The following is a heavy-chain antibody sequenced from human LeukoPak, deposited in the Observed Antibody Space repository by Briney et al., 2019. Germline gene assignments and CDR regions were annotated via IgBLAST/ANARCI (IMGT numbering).Heavy chain of an antibody. J-gene: IGHJ4*02. CDR2: INPDNGGT. Sequence: ASVKVSCKASGYTFTGYYMHWVRQAPGQGLEWMGWINPDNGGTNYAQKFQGRVTMTRDMSISTAYMELSRLRSDDTAVYYCAREKSGTTQGDFDYWGQGTLVTVSS. V-gene: IGHV1-2*02. CDR1: GYTFTGYY. CDR3: AREKSGTTQGDFDY. D-gene: IGHD1-1*01.